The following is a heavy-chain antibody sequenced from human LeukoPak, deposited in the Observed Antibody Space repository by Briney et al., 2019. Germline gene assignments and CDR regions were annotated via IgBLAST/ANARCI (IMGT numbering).Heavy chain of an antibody. CDR2: ISSDGGST. D-gene: IGHD4-17*01. J-gene: IGHJ3*02. CDR3: ARDRQATTAYDAFDI. V-gene: IGHV3-64*02. Sequence: GGSLRLSCAASGFTFSTYAMHWVRQAPGKGLEYISSISSDGGSTYYADSVKGRFIISRDNSKNTLYLQMGRLRAEDMAVYYCARDRQATTAYDAFDIWGRGTMVTVSS. CDR1: GFTFSTYA.